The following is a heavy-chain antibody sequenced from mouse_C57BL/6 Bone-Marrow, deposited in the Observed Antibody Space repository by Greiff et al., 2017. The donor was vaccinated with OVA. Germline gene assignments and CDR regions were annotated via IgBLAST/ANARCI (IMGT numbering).Heavy chain of an antibody. D-gene: IGHD2-4*01. CDR3: ARKSDYDYDERTWFAY. Sequence: EVQLQQSGPELVKPGASVKISCKASGFTFTDYYMNWVKQSHGKSLEWIGDINPNNGGTKYNEKFKSKATLTVDKPSSTAYMQLSSLTSEDSAVYYCARKSDYDYDERTWFAYWGQGTLVTVSA. V-gene: IGHV1-26*01. J-gene: IGHJ3*01. CDR2: INPNNGGT. CDR1: GFTFTDYY.